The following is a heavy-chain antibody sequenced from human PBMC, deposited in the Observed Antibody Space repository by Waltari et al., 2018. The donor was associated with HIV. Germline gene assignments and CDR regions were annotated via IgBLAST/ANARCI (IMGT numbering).Heavy chain of an antibody. D-gene: IGHD1-26*01. CDR1: GYTFTSYG. V-gene: IGHV1-18*01. J-gene: IGHJ4*02. CDR2: ISAYNGNT. CDR3: ARETLVGATTWFDY. Sequence: QVQLAQSGAEVKKPGASVKVSCQASGYTFTSYGISWARQAPGQWLEWMGWISAYNGNTNYAQKLQGRVTMTTDTSTSTAYMGLRSLRSDDTAVYYGARETLVGATTWFDYWGQGTLVTVSS.